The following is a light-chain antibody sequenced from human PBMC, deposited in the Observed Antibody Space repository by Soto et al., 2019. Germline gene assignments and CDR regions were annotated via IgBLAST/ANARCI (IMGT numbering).Light chain of an antibody. Sequence: QSVLTQPPSVSGAPGQRVTISCTGSSSNIGAGYDVHWYQQLPGTAPKLLIYGNSNRPSGVPDRFSGSKSGTSASLAITGLQAEEEADYYCQSYDSSLSGPVFGGGTKVTVL. CDR1: SSNIGAGYD. V-gene: IGLV1-40*01. CDR2: GNS. J-gene: IGLJ3*02. CDR3: QSYDSSLSGPV.